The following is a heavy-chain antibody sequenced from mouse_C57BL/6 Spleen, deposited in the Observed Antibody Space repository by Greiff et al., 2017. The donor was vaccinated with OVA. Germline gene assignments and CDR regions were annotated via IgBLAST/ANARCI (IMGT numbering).Heavy chain of an antibody. D-gene: IGHD2-2*01. V-gene: IGHV1-20*01. J-gene: IGHJ4*01. Sequence: EVQLQQSGPELVKPGDSVKISCKASGYSFTGYFMNWVMQSHGKSLEWIGRINPYNGDTFYNQKFKGKATLTVDKSSSTAHMELRSLTSEDSAVYYCARGEATMVTTNAMDYWGQGTSVTVSS. CDR3: ARGEATMVTTNAMDY. CDR2: INPYNGDT. CDR1: GYSFTGYF.